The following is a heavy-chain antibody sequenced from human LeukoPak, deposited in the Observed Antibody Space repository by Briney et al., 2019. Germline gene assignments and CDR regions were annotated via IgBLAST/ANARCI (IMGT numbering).Heavy chain of an antibody. CDR3: ARDSWLSDY. V-gene: IGHV3-7*01. D-gene: IGHD3-22*01. J-gene: IGHJ4*02. CDR2: IKHEGSEK. CDR1: GFTFSSYW. Sequence: GGSLRLSCAASGFTFSSYWMSWVRQAPGKGLEWVANIKHEGSEKYYVDSVKGLFTISRDNDKNSLYLQMNSLRAEDTAVYYCARDSWLSDYWGQGTLVTVSS.